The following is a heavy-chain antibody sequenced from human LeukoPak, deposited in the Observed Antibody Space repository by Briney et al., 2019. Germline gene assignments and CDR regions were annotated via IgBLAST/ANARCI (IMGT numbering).Heavy chain of an antibody. CDR2: ISGSGGGGRT. Sequence: GGSLRLSCAASGFTFSSYAMSWVRQAPGKGLEWVSAISGSGGGGRTYYADSVKGRFTISRDNSKNTLFLQINGLRAEDTAVYYCAREWTSSDKSGLDYWGQGTLVTVSS. J-gene: IGHJ4*02. D-gene: IGHD3-22*01. CDR3: AREWTSSDKSGLDY. CDR1: GFTFSSYA. V-gene: IGHV3-23*01.